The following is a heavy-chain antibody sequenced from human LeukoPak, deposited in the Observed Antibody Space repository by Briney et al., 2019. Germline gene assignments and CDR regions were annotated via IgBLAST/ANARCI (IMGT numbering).Heavy chain of an antibody. D-gene: IGHD4-17*01. CDR1: GYTLTELS. CDR3: ATAFSLSTTVTTSGAFDI. J-gene: IGHJ3*02. V-gene: IGHV1-24*01. CDR2: FDPEDGET. Sequence: ASVKVSCKVSGYTLTELSMHWVRQAPGKGLEWMGGFDPEDGETIYAQKFQGRVTMTEDTSTDTAYMELSSLRSEDTAVYYCATAFSLSTTVTTSGAFDIWGQGTMVTVSS.